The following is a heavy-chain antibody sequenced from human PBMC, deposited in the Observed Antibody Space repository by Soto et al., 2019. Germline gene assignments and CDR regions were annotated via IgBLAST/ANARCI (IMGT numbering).Heavy chain of an antibody. CDR3: AKDPTYCGGDCYESGYYFDY. J-gene: IGHJ4*02. V-gene: IGHV3-23*01. CDR1: GFTFSSYA. Sequence: GGSLRLSCAASGFTFSSYAMSWVRQAPGKGLEWVSAISGSGGSTYYADSVKGRFTISRDNSKNTLYLQMNSLRAEDTAVYYCAKDPTYCGGDCYESGYYFDYWGQGTLVTVSS. D-gene: IGHD2-21*02. CDR2: ISGSGGST.